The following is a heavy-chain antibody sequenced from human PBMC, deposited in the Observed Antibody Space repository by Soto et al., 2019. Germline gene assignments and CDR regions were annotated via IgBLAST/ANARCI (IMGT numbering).Heavy chain of an antibody. D-gene: IGHD3-9*01. Sequence: SETLSLTCAAYGGSFSGYYWSWIRQPPGKGLEWIGEINHSGSTNYNPSLKSRVTISVDTSKNQFSLKLSSVTAADTAVYYCARMGGILTGYYTLYYYYGMDVWGQGTTVTVSS. J-gene: IGHJ6*02. V-gene: IGHV4-34*01. CDR2: INHSGST. CDR1: GGSFSGYY. CDR3: ARMGGILTGYYTLYYYYGMDV.